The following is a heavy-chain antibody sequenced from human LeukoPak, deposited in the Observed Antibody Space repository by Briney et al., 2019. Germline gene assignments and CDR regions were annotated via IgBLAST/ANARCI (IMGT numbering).Heavy chain of an antibody. D-gene: IGHD6-19*01. CDR3: ARDLVGVYASGWYYNWFDP. CDR2: IYHSGTT. J-gene: IGHJ5*02. Sequence: SETLSLTCTVSGYSISSGYYWGWIRQPPGKGLEWIGSIYHSGTTYSNPSLKSRVTMSVDTSKNQVSLKLTSVTAADTAVYYCARDLVGVYASGWYYNWFDPWGQGTLVTVSS. V-gene: IGHV4-38-2*02. CDR1: GYSISSGYY.